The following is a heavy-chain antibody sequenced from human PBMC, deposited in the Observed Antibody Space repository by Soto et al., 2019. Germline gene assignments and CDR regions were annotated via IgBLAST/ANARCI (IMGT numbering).Heavy chain of an antibody. CDR3: ARDFVHGDHPEYFQH. Sequence: EVQLVESGGGLVQPGGSLRLSCAASGFTVSSNYMSWVRQAPGKGLEWVSVIYSGGSTYYADYVKGRFTISRDNSKNTLYLQMNSLRADDTAVYYCARDFVHGDHPEYFQHWGQGTLVTVSS. J-gene: IGHJ1*01. V-gene: IGHV3-66*01. CDR1: GFTVSSNY. D-gene: IGHD4-17*01. CDR2: IYSGGST.